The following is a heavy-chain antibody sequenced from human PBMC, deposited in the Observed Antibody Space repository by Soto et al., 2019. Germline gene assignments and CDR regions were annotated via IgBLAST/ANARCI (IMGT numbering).Heavy chain of an antibody. D-gene: IGHD3-10*01. Sequence: ASVKVSCKASGGTFSSYAISWVRQAPGQGLEWMGGIIPIFGTANYAQKFQGRVTITADESTSTAYMELSSLRSEDTAVYYCARGRLITMVRGVIISRGPFDPWGQGTLVTVSS. V-gene: IGHV1-69*13. J-gene: IGHJ5*02. CDR1: GGTFSSYA. CDR2: IIPIFGTA. CDR3: ARGRLITMVRGVIISRGPFDP.